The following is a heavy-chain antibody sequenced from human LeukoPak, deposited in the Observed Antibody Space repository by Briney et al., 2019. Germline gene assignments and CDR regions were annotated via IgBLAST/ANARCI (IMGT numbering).Heavy chain of an antibody. CDR2: IYYSGST. V-gene: IGHV4-59*01. D-gene: IGHD2-2*02. J-gene: IGHJ5*02. Sequence: SETLSLTCTVSGGSISSYYWSWIRQPPGKGLEWIGYIYYSGSTNYNPSLKSRVTISVDTSKNQFSLKLSSVTAADTAVYYCARADIVVVPAAIGWFDPWGEGTLVTVSS. CDR1: GGSISSYY. CDR3: ARADIVVVPAAIGWFDP.